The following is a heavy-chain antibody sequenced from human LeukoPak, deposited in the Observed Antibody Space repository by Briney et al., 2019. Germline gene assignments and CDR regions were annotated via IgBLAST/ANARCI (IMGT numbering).Heavy chain of an antibody. D-gene: IGHD4-11*01. CDR3: ATDRDYTFDY. CDR1: GFTFSSYW. Sequence: QPGGSLRLSCPASGFTFSSYWMTWVRQAPGKGLEWVANIKEDGSEKYYVDSVEGRFTISRDNARDSVYLQMHSLRAEDTAVYYCATDRDYTFDYWGQGTLVTVSS. J-gene: IGHJ4*02. CDR2: IKEDGSEK. V-gene: IGHV3-7*01.